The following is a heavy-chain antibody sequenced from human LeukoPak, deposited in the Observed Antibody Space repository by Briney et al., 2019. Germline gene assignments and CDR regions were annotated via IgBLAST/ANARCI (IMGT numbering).Heavy chain of an antibody. CDR3: TSNLYCSTSSCHTLDN. D-gene: IGHD2-2*02. CDR1: GLTFSDAW. J-gene: IGHJ4*02. V-gene: IGHV3-15*01. CDR2: IRNDRTT. Sequence: GGSLRLSCVLSGLTFSDAWMSWVRQAPGKGLEWVGRIRNDRTTDYAAPVKGRFTISRDGSTNTVYLHMNSLKTEDTAVYFCTSNLYCSTSSCHTLDNWGQGTLVAVSP.